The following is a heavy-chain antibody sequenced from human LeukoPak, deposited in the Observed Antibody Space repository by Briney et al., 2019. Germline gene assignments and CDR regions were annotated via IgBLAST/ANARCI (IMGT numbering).Heavy chain of an antibody. CDR3: ARSPMVRLLRYFDY. D-gene: IGHD4/OR15-4a*01. CDR1: GFTFSSYA. V-gene: IGHV3-30-3*01. Sequence: PGGSLRLSCAASGFTFSSYAMHWVRQAPGKGLEWVAVISYDGSNKYYADSVKGRFTISRDNSKNTLYLQMNSLRAEDTAVYYCARSPMVRLLRYFDYWGQGTLVTVSS. J-gene: IGHJ4*02. CDR2: ISYDGSNK.